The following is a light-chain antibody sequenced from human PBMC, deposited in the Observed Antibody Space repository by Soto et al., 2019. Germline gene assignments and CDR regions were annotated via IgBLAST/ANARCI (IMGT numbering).Light chain of an antibody. CDR3: QQYNNWYT. CDR2: DAS. Sequence: EIVMTQSPATLSVSPGERATLSCRASQSVGSNLAWYQQKAGQAPSLLIYDASTRATGIPVRFSGSGSGTEFTLTISSLQSEDFAVYYCQQYNNWYTFGQGTKLEIK. J-gene: IGKJ2*01. V-gene: IGKV3-15*01. CDR1: QSVGSN.